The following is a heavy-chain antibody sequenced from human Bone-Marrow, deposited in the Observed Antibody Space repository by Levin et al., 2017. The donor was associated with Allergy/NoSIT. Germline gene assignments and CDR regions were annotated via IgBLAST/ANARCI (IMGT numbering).Heavy chain of an antibody. CDR1: GFTFENHG. J-gene: IGHJ4*01. Sequence: HAGGSLRLSCVGSGFTFENHGIHWVRQAPGKGLEWVSVLSYDGTTEYYGDSVKGRFTMSRDNSKNTVYLQIERLRLDDTAVYYCARTAGNQRHDLDSWGQGTLVTVSS. CDR3: ARTAGNQRHDLDS. CDR2: LSYDGTTE. V-gene: IGHV3-30*03. D-gene: IGHD1-1*01.